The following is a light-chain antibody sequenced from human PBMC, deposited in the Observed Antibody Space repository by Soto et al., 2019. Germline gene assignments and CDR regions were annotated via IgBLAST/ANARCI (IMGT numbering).Light chain of an antibody. CDR3: QQYHTYFGYT. CDR1: QSIGNW. V-gene: IGKV1-5*03. J-gene: IGKJ2*01. CDR2: KAT. Sequence: IQMTQSPCTLSASIGDRVTITCRASQSIGNWLAWYQQKPGKAPKLLIYKATSLQNGVPSRFSGSGSGTDFTLSITSLQPDDSATYYCQQYHTYFGYTFGPGTKVEIK.